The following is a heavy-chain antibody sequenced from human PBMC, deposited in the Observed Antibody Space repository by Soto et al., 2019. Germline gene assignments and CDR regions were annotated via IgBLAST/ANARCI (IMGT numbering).Heavy chain of an antibody. CDR2: ISGSGGST. D-gene: IGHD2-2*01. J-gene: IGHJ6*03. CDR1: GFTFSSYA. CDR3: AKDRDIVVVPAAINYYYYMDV. Sequence: EVQLLESGGGLVQPGGSLRLSCAASGFTFSSYAMSWVRQAPGKGLEWVSAISGSGGSTYYADSVKGRFTISRDNSKNTLYLQMNRLRAEDTAVYYCAKDRDIVVVPAAINYYYYMDVWGKGTTVTVSS. V-gene: IGHV3-23*01.